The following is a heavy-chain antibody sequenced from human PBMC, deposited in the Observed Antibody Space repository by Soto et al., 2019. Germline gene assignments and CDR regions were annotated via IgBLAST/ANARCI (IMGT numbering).Heavy chain of an antibody. CDR2: ISSGGSFM. CDR1: GFSFYDSD. V-gene: IGHV3-21*01. CDR3: ARKHSSDATGYDYFDS. Sequence: EVQLVESGGGLVEPGGSLRLSCTGSGFSFYDSDMTWVRQAPGKGLEWVSSISSGGSFMFYAESLKGRFTISRNNAKNSLFLQMNSLRVEDTSIYYCARKHSSDATGYDYFDSWGQGTLVTVSS. J-gene: IGHJ4*02. D-gene: IGHD3-3*01.